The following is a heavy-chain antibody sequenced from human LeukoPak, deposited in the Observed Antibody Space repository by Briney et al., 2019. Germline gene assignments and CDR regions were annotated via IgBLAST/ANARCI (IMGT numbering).Heavy chain of an antibody. D-gene: IGHD3-9*01. Sequence: GRSLRLSCAVSGFTSDDHAMHWVRQAPGKGLERVAVISYDGSNKYYADSVKGRFTISRDNSKNTLYLQMNSLRAEDTAVYYCARGGPDWLLLVFSYWGQGTLVTVSS. CDR3: ARGGPDWLLLVFSY. V-gene: IGHV3-30-3*01. CDR1: GFTSDDHA. CDR2: ISYDGSNK. J-gene: IGHJ4*02.